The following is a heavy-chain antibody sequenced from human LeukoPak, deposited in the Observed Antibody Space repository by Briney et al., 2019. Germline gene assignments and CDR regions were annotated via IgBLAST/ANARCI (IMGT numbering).Heavy chain of an antibody. V-gene: IGHV5-51*01. CDR3: ARRSSYYYDSPENS. CDR1: GYSFTKYW. CDR2: IHPGDSDT. D-gene: IGHD3-22*01. Sequence: PGESLKISCKGSGYSFTKYWIGWVRQMPGKGLEWMGIIHPGDSDTRYSPSFQGHVTISADKSTSTAYLQWSSLKASDTAMYYCARRSSYYYDSPENSWGQGTLVTVSS. J-gene: IGHJ4*02.